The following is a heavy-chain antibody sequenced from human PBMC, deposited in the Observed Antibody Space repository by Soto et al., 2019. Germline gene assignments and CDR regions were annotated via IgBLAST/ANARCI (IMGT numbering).Heavy chain of an antibody. CDR2: ISAYNGNT. CDR1: GYTITSYG. J-gene: IGHJ3*02. D-gene: IGHD6-13*01. CDR3: ARKQQLVLGDDAFDI. Sequence: GASVKVSCKASGYTITSYGISWVRQAPGQGLEWMGWISAYNGNTNYAQKLQGRVTMTTDTSTSTAYMELRSLRSDDTAVYYCARKQQLVLGDDAFDIWGQGTMVTVSS. V-gene: IGHV1-18*01.